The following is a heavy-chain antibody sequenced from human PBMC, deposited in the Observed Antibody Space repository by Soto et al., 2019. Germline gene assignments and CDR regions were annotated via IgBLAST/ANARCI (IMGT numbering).Heavy chain of an antibody. CDR3: ARRSCSGGSCYFDY. J-gene: IGHJ4*02. Sequence: PGESLKISCKGSGYSFAGYWITWVRQKPGKGLEWMGRIDPSDSQTYYSPSFRGHVTISATKSITTVFLQWSSLRASDTAMYYCARRSCSGGSCYFDYWGQGTLVTVSS. CDR2: IDPSDSQT. V-gene: IGHV5-10-1*01. D-gene: IGHD2-15*01. CDR1: GYSFAGYW.